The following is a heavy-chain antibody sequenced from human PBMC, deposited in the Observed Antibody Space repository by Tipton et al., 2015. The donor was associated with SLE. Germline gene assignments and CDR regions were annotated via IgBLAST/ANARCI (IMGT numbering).Heavy chain of an antibody. CDR1: GGSFSGYY. V-gene: IGHV4-34*01. D-gene: IGHD3-16*01. CDR3: ARRARGNWFDP. CDR2: INHSGST. J-gene: IGHJ5*02. Sequence: TLSLTCAVYGGSFSGYYWSWIRQPPGKGLEWIGEINHSGSTNYNPSLKSRVTISVDTSKNQFSLKLSSVTAADTAVYYCARRARGNWFDPWGQGTLVTVSS.